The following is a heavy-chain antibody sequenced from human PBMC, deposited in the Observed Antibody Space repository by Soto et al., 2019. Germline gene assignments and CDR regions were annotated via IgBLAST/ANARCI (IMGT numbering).Heavy chain of an antibody. V-gene: IGHV1-46*01. CDR2: INPSGGIT. CDR1: GYTFTSYY. CDR3: ARPGAVAGCLYF. J-gene: IGHJ4*02. D-gene: IGHD6-19*01. Sequence: ASVKFSCKASGYTFTSYYMHWVRQAPGQVLECMVIINPSGGITSDXXKFQGRVXXTRDTSTSTVXMELSXLRSEDTAVYYCARPGAVAGCLYFCGQGTLVTXSX.